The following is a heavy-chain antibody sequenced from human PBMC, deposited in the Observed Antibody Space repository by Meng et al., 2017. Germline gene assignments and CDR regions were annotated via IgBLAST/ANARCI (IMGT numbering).Heavy chain of an antibody. CDR1: GYTFTSYG. CDR3: AGASYGYSYGFPQYYFDY. J-gene: IGHJ4*02. V-gene: IGHV1-18*01. D-gene: IGHD5-18*01. CDR2: ISAYNGNT. Sequence: ASVKVSCKASGYTFTSYGISWVRQAPGQGLEWMGWISAYNGNTNYAQKLQGRATMTTDTSTSTAYMELRSLRSDDTAVYYCAGASYGYSYGFPQYYFDYWGQGTLVTVSS.